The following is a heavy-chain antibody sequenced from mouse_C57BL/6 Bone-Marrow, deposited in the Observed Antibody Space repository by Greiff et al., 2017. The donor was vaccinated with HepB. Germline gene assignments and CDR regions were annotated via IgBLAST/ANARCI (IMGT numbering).Heavy chain of an antibody. V-gene: IGHV2-6*03. CDR1: GFSLTSYG. D-gene: IGHD3-2*02. J-gene: IGHJ3*01. CDR3: ARPLGSSGYEGFAY. Sequence: QVQLKESGPGLVAPSQSLSITCTVSGFSLTSYGVHWVRQPPGKGLEWLVVIWSDGSTTYNSALKSRLSISKDNSKSQVFLKMNSLQTDDPAMYYCARPLGSSGYEGFAYWGQGTLVTVSA. CDR2: IWSDGST.